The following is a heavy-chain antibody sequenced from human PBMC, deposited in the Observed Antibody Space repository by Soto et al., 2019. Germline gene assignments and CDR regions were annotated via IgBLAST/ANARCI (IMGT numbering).Heavy chain of an antibody. CDR2: ISGRGTTT. D-gene: IGHD2-2*01. Sequence: GGSLRLSCEASGFSFGSYSMNWVRQAPGKGLEWVSFISGRGTTTYYADSVRGRFTVSRDNAKNSLSLEVNSLGDEDTAVYYCARLGYCSSATCKYYFYYYGMDVWGQGTTVTVSS. V-gene: IGHV3-48*02. CDR1: GFSFGSYS. J-gene: IGHJ6*02. CDR3: ARLGYCSSATCKYYFYYYGMDV.